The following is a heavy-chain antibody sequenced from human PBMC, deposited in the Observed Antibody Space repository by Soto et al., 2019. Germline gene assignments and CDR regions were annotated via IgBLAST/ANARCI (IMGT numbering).Heavy chain of an antibody. V-gene: IGHV4-39*01. CDR1: GGSISSSSYY. Sequence: SETLSLTCTVSGGSISSSSYYWGWIRQPPGKGLEWIGSIYYSGSTYYNPSLKSRVTISVDTSKNQFSLKLSSVTAADTAVYYCARLSIAARLGFDPCGQGNLVTVSS. CDR3: ARLSIAARLGFDP. CDR2: IYYSGST. D-gene: IGHD6-6*01. J-gene: IGHJ5*02.